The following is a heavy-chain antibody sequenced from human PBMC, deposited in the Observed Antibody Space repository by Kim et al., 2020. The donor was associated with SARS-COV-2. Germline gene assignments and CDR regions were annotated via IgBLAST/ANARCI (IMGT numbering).Heavy chain of an antibody. CDR2: IWHDGSKK. J-gene: IGHJ6*02. CDR1: GYIFGSYG. CDR3: ARDPRLGYFGSGNYYYGMDV. D-gene: IGHD3-10*01. Sequence: GGSLRLSCAASGYIFGSYGIHWVRQAPGKGLEWVAVIWHDGSKKYYADSVKGRFTISRDNRKNTVYLEMNSLRAEDTAVYYCARDPRLGYFGSGNYYYGMDVWGQGTTVTVSS. V-gene: IGHV3-33*08.